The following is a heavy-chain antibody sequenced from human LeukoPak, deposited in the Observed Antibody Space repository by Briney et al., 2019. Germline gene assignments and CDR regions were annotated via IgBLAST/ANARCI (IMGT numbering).Heavy chain of an antibody. J-gene: IGHJ4*02. V-gene: IGHV4-59*01. CDR1: GGSISSYY. CDR2: IYYSGST. D-gene: IGHD3-10*01. CDR3: ARFGSGSYEGDY. Sequence: SETLSLTCTVSGGSISSYYWSWIRQPPGKGLEWIGYIYYSGSTNYNPSLKSRVTISVGTSKNQFSLKLSSVTAADTAVYYCARFGSGSYEGDYWGQGILVTVSS.